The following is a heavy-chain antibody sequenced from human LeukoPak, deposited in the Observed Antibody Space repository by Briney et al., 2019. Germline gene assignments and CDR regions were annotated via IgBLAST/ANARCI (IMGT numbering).Heavy chain of an antibody. CDR3: AREGPYCSNTTCPVDY. CDR1: GGSISSSSYY. D-gene: IGHD2-2*01. V-gene: IGHV4-39*02. Sequence: PSETLSLTCTVSGGSISSSSYYWGWIRQPPGKGLEWIGSIYYSGSTYYNPSLKSRVTISVDTSKNQFSLKLSSVTAADTAVYYCAREGPYCSNTTCPVDYWGQRIMVTASS. J-gene: IGHJ4*02. CDR2: IYYSGST.